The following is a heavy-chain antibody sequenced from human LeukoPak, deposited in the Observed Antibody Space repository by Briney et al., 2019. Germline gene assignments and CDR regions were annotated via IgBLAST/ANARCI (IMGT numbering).Heavy chain of an antibody. CDR1: GGSFSGYY. V-gene: IGHV4-34*01. Sequence: SETLSLTCAVYGGSFSGYYWSWIRQPPGKGLEWIGEINHSGSTNYNPSLKSRVTISVDMSKNQFSLKLSSVTAADTAVYYCAARAVASPLGYWGQGTLVTVSS. J-gene: IGHJ4*02. CDR3: AARAVASPLGY. CDR2: INHSGST. D-gene: IGHD6-19*01.